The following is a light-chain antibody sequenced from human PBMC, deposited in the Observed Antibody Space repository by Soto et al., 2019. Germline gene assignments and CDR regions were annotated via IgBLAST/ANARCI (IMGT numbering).Light chain of an antibody. CDR3: HHYGTAWT. Sequence: DNGFTQSSCTLSLSPGERATLSCRASQSVSSSFLAWYQQKPGQAPRLLISGASTRATGIPDRFSGSGSGTDFTLSISRLEPEDFAVYYCHHYGTAWTFGQGTKVDIK. CDR1: QSVSSSF. CDR2: GAS. V-gene: IGKV3-20*01. J-gene: IGKJ1*01.